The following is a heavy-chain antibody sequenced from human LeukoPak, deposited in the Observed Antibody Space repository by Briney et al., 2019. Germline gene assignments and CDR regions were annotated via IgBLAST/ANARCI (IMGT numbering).Heavy chain of an antibody. J-gene: IGHJ4*02. Sequence: GGSLRLSCAASGLTFSGYWMHWVRQAPGKGLVWVSRINSDGSATTYADSVKGRFTISRDNAKKTLYLQMNSLRVEDTAVYYCARALDTAIVTGPGGFGGYWGQGTLVTVSS. CDR3: ARALDTAIVTGPGGFGGY. V-gene: IGHV3-74*01. D-gene: IGHD5-18*01. CDR1: GLTFSGYW. CDR2: INSDGSAT.